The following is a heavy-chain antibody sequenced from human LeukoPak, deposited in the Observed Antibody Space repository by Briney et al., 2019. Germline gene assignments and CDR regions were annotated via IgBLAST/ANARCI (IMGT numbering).Heavy chain of an antibody. D-gene: IGHD1-1*01. V-gene: IGHV3-23*01. J-gene: IGHJ4*02. Sequence: GASLRLSCAASGFTFSSYAMSWVRQAPGKGLEWVSAISGSGGSTYYADSVKGRFTISRDNSKNTLYLQMNSLRAEDTAIYYCAKPASNNDAFDYWGQGTLVTVSS. CDR3: AKPASNNDAFDY. CDR1: GFTFSSYA. CDR2: ISGSGGST.